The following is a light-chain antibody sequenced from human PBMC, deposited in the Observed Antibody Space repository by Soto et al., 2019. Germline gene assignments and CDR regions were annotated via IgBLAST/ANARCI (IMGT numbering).Light chain of an antibody. J-gene: IGLJ1*01. CDR3: CSYAGSSTYV. CDR1: SSDVGSYNI. V-gene: IGLV2-23*02. CDR2: EVS. Sequence: QSALTQPASVSGSPGQSITISCTGTSSDVGSYNIVSWYQQQPGKAPKLMIYEVSKRPSGVSNRLSGSKSGNTASLTFSWLQAEDEADYYCCSYAGSSTYVFGTGTKVTVL.